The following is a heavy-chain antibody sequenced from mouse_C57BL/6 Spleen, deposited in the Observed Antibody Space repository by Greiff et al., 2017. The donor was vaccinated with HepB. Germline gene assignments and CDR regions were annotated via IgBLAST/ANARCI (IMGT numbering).Heavy chain of an antibody. CDR3: ARRKLLFDY. V-gene: IGHV5-6*02. Sequence: DVMLVESGGDLVKPGGSLKLSCAASGFTFSSYGMSWVRQTPDKRLEWVATISSGGSYTYYPDSVKGRFTISRDNAKNTLYLQMSSLKSEDTAMYYCARRKLLFDYWGQGTTLTVSS. CDR2: ISSGGSYT. D-gene: IGHD2-1*01. CDR1: GFTFSSYG. J-gene: IGHJ2*01.